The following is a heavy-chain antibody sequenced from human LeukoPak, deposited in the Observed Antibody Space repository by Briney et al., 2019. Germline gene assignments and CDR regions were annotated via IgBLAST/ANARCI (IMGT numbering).Heavy chain of an antibody. J-gene: IGHJ4*02. CDR2: INHSGST. Sequence: SEILSLTCAVYGGSFSGYYWSWIRQPPGKGLEWIGEINHSGSTNYNPSLKSRVTMSVDTSKNQFSLKLSSVTAADTAVYYCAREYQLLGFDYWGQGTLVTVSS. CDR3: AREYQLLGFDY. V-gene: IGHV4-34*01. CDR1: GGSFSGYY. D-gene: IGHD2-2*01.